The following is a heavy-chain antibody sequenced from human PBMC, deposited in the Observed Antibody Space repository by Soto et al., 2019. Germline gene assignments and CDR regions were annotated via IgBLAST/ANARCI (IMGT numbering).Heavy chain of an antibody. CDR2: ISGSGDST. CDR3: AKRSGVGLGAFHI. J-gene: IGHJ3*02. CDR1: GFTFSSYA. D-gene: IGHD3-16*01. V-gene: IGHV3-23*01. Sequence: EVRLLESGGGLVQPGGSLRLSCAASGFTFSSYAMNWVRQAPGKGLEWVSVISGSGDSTYCADSVKGRFTISRDNSKNTLYLQMNSLRAGDTAIYYCAKRSGVGLGAFHIWGQGTMVTVSS.